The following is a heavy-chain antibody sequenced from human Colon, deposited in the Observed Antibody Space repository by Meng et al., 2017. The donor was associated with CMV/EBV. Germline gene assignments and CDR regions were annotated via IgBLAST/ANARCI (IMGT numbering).Heavy chain of an antibody. CDR2: INPNSGGT. CDR3: ARDWYPGDRRGSFDY. V-gene: IGHV1-2*02. J-gene: IGHJ4*02. D-gene: IGHD3-22*01. CDR1: EYTFTGYD. Sequence: LVRVWAEEKEPGPSGNVSCKSSEYTFTGYDMHGVRQSPGQGLEWMGWINPNSGGTNYAQKFQGRVTMTRDTSITTAYMELSRLRSDDTAVYYCARDWYPGDRRGSFDYWGQGTLVTVSS.